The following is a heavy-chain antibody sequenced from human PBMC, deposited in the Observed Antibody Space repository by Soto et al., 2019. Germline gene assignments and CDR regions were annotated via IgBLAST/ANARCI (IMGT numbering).Heavy chain of an antibody. CDR1: GGSFSGYY. V-gene: IGHV4-34*01. J-gene: IGHJ5*02. D-gene: IGHD2-15*01. Sequence: PSETLSLTCAVYGGSFSGYYWSWIRQPPGKGLEWIGEINHSGSTNYNPSLKSRVTISVDTSKNQFSLKLSSVTAADTAVYYCARSPPRTPYCSGGSCYSPRNWFDPWGQGTLVTVS. CDR3: ARSPPRTPYCSGGSCYSPRNWFDP. CDR2: INHSGST.